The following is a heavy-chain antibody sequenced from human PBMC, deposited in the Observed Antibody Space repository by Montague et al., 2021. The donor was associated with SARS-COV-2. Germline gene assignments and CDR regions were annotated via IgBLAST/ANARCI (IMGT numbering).Heavy chain of an antibody. CDR1: GFTLSSYA. V-gene: IGHV3-23*03. J-gene: IGHJ4*02. CDR2: IYSGGSST. CDR3: AKSSGSYGDYFDY. D-gene: IGHD1-26*01. Sequence: SLRLSCAASGFTLSSYAMSWVRQAPGKGLEWVSVIYSGGSSTFYADSVKGRFTISRDKSKNTLYLQMNSLRAEDTAVYYCAKSSGSYGDYFDYWGQGTLVTVSS.